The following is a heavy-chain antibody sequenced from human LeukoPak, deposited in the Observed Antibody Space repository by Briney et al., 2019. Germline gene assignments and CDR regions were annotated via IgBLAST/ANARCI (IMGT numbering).Heavy chain of an antibody. D-gene: IGHD3-22*01. Sequence: GGSLRLSCAASGFAFRSFDMSWVRQAPGKGLEWVSSLSGSGDTTYYADSVKGRFTISRNNSNNTLYLQMNSLRAEDTALYYCAKDRSLTLPTFERSGYYYYWGQGTLVTVSS. CDR1: GFAFRSFD. CDR2: LSGSGDTT. J-gene: IGHJ4*02. CDR3: AKDRSLTLPTFERSGYYYY. V-gene: IGHV3-23*01.